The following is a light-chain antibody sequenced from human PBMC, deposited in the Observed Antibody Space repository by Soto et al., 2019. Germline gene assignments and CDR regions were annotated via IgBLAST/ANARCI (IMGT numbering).Light chain of an antibody. CDR1: QSVSSY. CDR3: QQRSNWPIT. Sequence: ETVLTQSPATLSVSPGEGATLSCRASQSVSSYLAWYQQKPGQAPRLLIYDASNRATGIPARFSGSGSGTDFTLTISSLEPEDFAVYYCQQRSNWPITFGQGTRLEIK. J-gene: IGKJ5*01. V-gene: IGKV3-11*01. CDR2: DAS.